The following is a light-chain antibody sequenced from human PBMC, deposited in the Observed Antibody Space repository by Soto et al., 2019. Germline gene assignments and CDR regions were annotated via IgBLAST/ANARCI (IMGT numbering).Light chain of an antibody. V-gene: IGKV3-20*01. CDR3: QQYGSSPRT. Sequence: EIVLTQSPGTLSLSPGERATLSCRASQSVSSSYLAWYQQKPGQAPRLPIYGASSRATGIPDRFSGSGSGTDFTITISRLEPEDFSVYYCQQYGSSPRTCGQGTKVEIK. CDR1: QSVSSSY. J-gene: IGKJ1*01. CDR2: GAS.